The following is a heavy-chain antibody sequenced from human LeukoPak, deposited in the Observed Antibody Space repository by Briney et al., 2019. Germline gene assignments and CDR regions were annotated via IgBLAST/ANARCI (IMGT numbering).Heavy chain of an antibody. Sequence: SETLSLTCTVSGGSISSSPYYWTWIRQPPGKGLEWIGEIYHSGSTNYNPSLKSRVTISVDKSKNQFSLKLSSMTAADTAVYYCARAVAGTYYWGLGTLVTVSS. J-gene: IGHJ4*02. D-gene: IGHD6-19*01. CDR3: ARAVAGTYY. CDR1: GGSISSSPYY. V-gene: IGHV4-39*07. CDR2: IYHSGST.